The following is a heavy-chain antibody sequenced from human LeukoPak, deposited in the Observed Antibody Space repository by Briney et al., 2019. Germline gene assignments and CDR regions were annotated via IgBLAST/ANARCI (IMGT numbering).Heavy chain of an antibody. CDR1: GGSISSYY. D-gene: IGHD4-17*01. CDR3: ARDRAVTTEGFDY. CDR2: IYYSGST. J-gene: IGHJ4*02. V-gene: IGHV4-59*12. Sequence: SSETLSLTCTVSGGSISSYYWSWIRQPPGKGLEWIGYIYYSGSTNYNPSLKSRVTISVDTSKNQFSLILSSVTAADTAVYYCARDRAVTTEGFDYWGQGTLVTVSS.